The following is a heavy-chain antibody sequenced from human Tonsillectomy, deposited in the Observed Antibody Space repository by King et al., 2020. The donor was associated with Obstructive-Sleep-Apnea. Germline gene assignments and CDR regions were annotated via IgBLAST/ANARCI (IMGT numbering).Heavy chain of an antibody. CDR1: GFSFPEYA. CDR2: IDWKNDTL. V-gene: IGHV3-9*01. J-gene: IGHJ3*01. Sequence: VQLVESGGGLVQAGRSLRLSCAASGFSFPEYAMHWLRQAPGRGLQWVATIDWKNDTLGFADSVKGRFTISRDNAKNSLYLQVNSLRTEDTAVYYCVKTFRPFYFISGSGAFDVWGQGTKVTVSS. D-gene: IGHD3-10*01. CDR3: VKTFRPFYFISGSGAFDV.